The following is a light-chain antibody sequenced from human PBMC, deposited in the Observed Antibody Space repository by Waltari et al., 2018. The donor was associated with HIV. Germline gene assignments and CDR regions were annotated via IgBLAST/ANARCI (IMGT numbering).Light chain of an antibody. CDR2: VAS. Sequence: DIQMTQSPSSLSASVGDSVTITCRASQSISTYINWYQHKPGKAPKVLIYVASNLQSGVPSRFSGSGSGTDFTLTISSLQPEDSATYYCQQSFNSPLTFGGGTKVEIK. J-gene: IGKJ4*01. CDR1: QSISTY. V-gene: IGKV1-39*01. CDR3: QQSFNSPLT.